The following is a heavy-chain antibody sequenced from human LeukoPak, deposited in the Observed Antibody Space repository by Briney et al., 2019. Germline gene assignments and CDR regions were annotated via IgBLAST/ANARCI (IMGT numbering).Heavy chain of an antibody. D-gene: IGHD6-13*01. CDR3: ARDSSSWYSNSYYYGMDV. Sequence: GGSLRLSCAASVFTFCSYRMSWVRQAPGKGLEWVANIKQEGSVKYYVDSVKGRFTISRDNAKNSLYLQMNSLSAEDTAVYYCARDSSSWYSNSYYYGMDVWGKGTTVTVSS. J-gene: IGHJ6*04. CDR2: IKQEGSVK. CDR1: VFTFCSYR. V-gene: IGHV3-7*03.